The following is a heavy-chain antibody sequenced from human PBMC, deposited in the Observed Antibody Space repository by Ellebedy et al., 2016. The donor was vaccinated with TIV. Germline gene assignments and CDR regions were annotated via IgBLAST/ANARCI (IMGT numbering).Heavy chain of an antibody. J-gene: IGHJ6*02. Sequence: SLKISXAASGFTFDDYAMHWVRQAPGKGLEWVSGISWNSGSIGYADSVKGRFTISRDNAKNSLYLQMNSLRAEDTALYYCAKGEGHYYYYYGMDVWGQGTTVTVSS. V-gene: IGHV3-9*01. CDR2: ISWNSGSI. CDR1: GFTFDDYA. CDR3: AKGEGHYYYYYGMDV.